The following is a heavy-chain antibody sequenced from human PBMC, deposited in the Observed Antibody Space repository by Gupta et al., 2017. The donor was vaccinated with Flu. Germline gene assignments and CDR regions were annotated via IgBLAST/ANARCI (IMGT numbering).Heavy chain of an antibody. CDR1: GFTFSNYA. J-gene: IGHJ5*02. CDR2: ISGSGDSK. CDR3: AKGSRGTASKTFGA. D-gene: IGHD1-1*01. Sequence: EVQLLESGGGLGQPGGSLRLSCSASGFTFSNYAMSWVRQAPGKGLEWVSNISGSGDSKHYADSGKGRFTISRDNSKNTLHVQMNSLRAEDTAVYYCAKGSRGTASKTFGAWGQGTLVTVSS. V-gene: IGHV3-23*01.